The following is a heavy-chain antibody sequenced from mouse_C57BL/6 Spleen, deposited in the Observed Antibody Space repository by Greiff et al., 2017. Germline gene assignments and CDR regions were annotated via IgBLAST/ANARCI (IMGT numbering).Heavy chain of an antibody. CDR3: ARAYGSFYYFDY. Sequence: QVQLKQSGAELVKPGASVKISCKASGYAFSSYWMNWVKQRPGKGLEWIAPIYPGGGDTNYTGKFKGQATLTADKASSTAYMQLSSLTSEDSAVYCCARAYGSFYYFDYWGQGTTLTVSS. CDR2: IYPGGGDT. D-gene: IGHD1-1*01. V-gene: IGHV1-80*01. CDR1: GYAFSSYW. J-gene: IGHJ2*01.